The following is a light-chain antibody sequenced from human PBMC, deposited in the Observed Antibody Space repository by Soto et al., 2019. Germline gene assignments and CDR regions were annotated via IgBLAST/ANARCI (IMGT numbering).Light chain of an antibody. CDR2: EAS. Sequence: DIQMTQSPSSLSASVGDRVTITCQASQDITNDLNWYQQKPGKAPKVLIYEASNLKTGVPSRFSGSGSGTDFTFTFSSLQPEDIATYFCQQYDNVPLTFGGGTKVEIK. J-gene: IGKJ4*01. CDR1: QDITND. V-gene: IGKV1-33*01. CDR3: QQYDNVPLT.